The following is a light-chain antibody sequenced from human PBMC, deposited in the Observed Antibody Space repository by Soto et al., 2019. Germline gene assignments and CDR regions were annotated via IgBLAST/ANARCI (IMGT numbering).Light chain of an antibody. CDR1: SSDVGGYYY. J-gene: IGLJ3*02. CDR2: QVS. Sequence: QSALTQPASVSGSPGQSITISCTGTSSDVGGYYYVSWYQHHPGKAPKLMIYQVSNRPSGVSNRFSGSKSGNTASLTVSGLQGEDEADYYCSSYAGSSWVFGGGTKLTVL. CDR3: SSYAGSSWV. V-gene: IGLV2-14*01.